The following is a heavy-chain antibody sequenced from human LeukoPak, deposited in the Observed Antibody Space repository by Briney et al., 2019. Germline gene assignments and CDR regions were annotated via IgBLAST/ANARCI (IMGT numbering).Heavy chain of an antibody. CDR3: AKWVYTSNSDYFDY. CDR1: GFTFSSYA. J-gene: IGHJ4*02. V-gene: IGHV3-23*01. Sequence: PGGSLRLSCAASGFTFSSYAMSWVRQAPGKGLEWVSGISGSGGTTYYVDSVKGRFTISRDNSKNTLYLQMNSLRADDTAVYYCAKWVYTSNSDYFDYWGQGTLVTVSS. CDR2: ISGSGGTT. D-gene: IGHD4-23*01.